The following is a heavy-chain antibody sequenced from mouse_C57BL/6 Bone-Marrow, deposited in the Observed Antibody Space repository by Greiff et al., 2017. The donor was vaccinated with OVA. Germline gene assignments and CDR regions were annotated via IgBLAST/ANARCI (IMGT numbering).Heavy chain of an antibody. D-gene: IGHD2-2*01. V-gene: IGHV2-4*01. Sequence: QVQLQQSGPGLVQPSQRLSITCTVSGFSLTSYGVHWVRQPPGKGLEWLGVIWSGGSTDYNAAFISRLSISKDNSKSQVFFKMNSLQADDTAIYYCAKNGYDVEDYFDYWGQGTTLTVSS. J-gene: IGHJ2*01. CDR3: AKNGYDVEDYFDY. CDR1: GFSLTSYG. CDR2: IWSGGST.